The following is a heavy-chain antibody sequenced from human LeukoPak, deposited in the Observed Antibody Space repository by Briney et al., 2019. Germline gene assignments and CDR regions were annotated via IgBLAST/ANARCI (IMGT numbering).Heavy chain of an antibody. D-gene: IGHD6-19*01. CDR1: GGSISSSNW. V-gene: IGHV4-4*02. CDR2: IYHSGST. CDR3: ANTQSGWYEDEARFLGL. J-gene: IGHJ4*02. Sequence: PSGTLSLTCAVSGGSISSSNWWSWVRQPPGKGLEWIGEIYHSGSTNYNPSLKSRVTISVDKSKNQFSLKLSSVTAADTAVYYCANTQSGWYEDEARFLGLWGQGTLVTVSS.